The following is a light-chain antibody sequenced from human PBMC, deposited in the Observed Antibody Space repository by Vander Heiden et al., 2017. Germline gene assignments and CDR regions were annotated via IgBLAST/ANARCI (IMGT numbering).Light chain of an antibody. CDR1: QSVGSW. Sequence: DIQMTQSPSTLSASVGDRLTITCRASQSVGSWVAWYQQKPGRAPRPLIFKASTLQSGVPSRFSGSGSGNEFTLTISSRQPDDFATYYCQQYNGYPTFGQGTKVEIK. CDR2: KAS. CDR3: QQYNGYPT. V-gene: IGKV1-5*03. J-gene: IGKJ1*01.